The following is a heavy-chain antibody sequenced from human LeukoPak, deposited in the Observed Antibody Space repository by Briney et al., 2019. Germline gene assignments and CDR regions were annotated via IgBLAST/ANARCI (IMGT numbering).Heavy chain of an antibody. D-gene: IGHD1-26*01. CDR1: GYTFTSYG. CDR2: INPNSGGT. Sequence: GASVKVSCKASGYTFTSYGISWVRQAPGQGLEWMGRINPNSGGTNYAQKIQGRVTMTRDTSISTAYMELSRLRSDDTAVYYCAGRVGATKGYYFDYWGQGTLVTVSS. CDR3: AGRVGATKGYYFDY. V-gene: IGHV1-2*06. J-gene: IGHJ4*02.